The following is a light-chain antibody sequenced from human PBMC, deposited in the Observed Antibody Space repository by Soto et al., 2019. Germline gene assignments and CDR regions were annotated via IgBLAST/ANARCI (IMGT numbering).Light chain of an antibody. J-gene: IGLJ2*01. V-gene: IGLV2-14*01. CDR3: SSFTISRNTVI. Sequence: QSALTQPASVSGSPGQSITISCTGSSSDIGVFNYVSWYQQTPGNAPKIIIFEVTNRPSGVSNRFSGSKSGNTASLTISGLQAEDEADYYCSSFTISRNTVIFGGGTKLTVL. CDR1: SSDIGVFNY. CDR2: EVT.